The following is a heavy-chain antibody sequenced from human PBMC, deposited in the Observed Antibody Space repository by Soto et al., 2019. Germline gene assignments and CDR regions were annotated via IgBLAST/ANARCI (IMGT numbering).Heavy chain of an antibody. D-gene: IGHD6-13*01. J-gene: IGHJ4*02. V-gene: IGHV4-4*02. CDR2: VYRTGST. Sequence: QVQLQESGPGLVKPSGTLSLTCAVSGGSISTSNWWSWVRQPPGKGLEWIGEVYRTGSTNYNPSLESRLTIPVDKSKNQFSLKLTSVTAADTAVYYWAGARATIAAAAIFDCWGQGTLVTVSS. CDR1: GGSISTSNW. CDR3: AGARATIAAAAIFDC.